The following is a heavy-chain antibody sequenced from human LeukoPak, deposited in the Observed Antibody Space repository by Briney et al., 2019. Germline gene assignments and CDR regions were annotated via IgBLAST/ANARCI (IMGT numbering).Heavy chain of an antibody. CDR2: IYTSGST. Sequence: PSETLSLTCTVSGGSISSYYWSWIRQPAGKGLEWIGRIYTSGSTNYNPSLKSRVTMSVDTSKNQFSLKLSSVTAADTAVYYCARDRAYCSSTSCYQRGYMDVWGKGTTVTVS. CDR1: GGSISSYY. J-gene: IGHJ6*03. D-gene: IGHD2-2*01. CDR3: ARDRAYCSSTSCYQRGYMDV. V-gene: IGHV4-4*07.